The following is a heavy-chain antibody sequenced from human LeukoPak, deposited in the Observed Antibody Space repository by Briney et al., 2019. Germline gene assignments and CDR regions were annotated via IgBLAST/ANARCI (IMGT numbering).Heavy chain of an antibody. CDR3: ARHKSGLAGYSSGWAFDY. J-gene: IGHJ4*02. V-gene: IGHV4-59*08. Sequence: SETLSLTCAVYGGSFSGYYWSWIRQPPGKGLEWIGYIYYSGSTNYNPSLKSRVTISVDTSKNQFSLKLSSVTAADTAVYYCARHKSGLAGYSSGWAFDYWGQGTLVTVSS. CDR1: GGSFSGYY. D-gene: IGHD6-19*01. CDR2: IYYSGST.